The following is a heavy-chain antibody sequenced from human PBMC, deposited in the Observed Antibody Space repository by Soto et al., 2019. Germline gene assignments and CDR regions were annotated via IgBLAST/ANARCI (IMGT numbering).Heavy chain of an antibody. J-gene: IGHJ4*02. CDR2: INAGNGNT. Sequence: ASVKVSCKASGYTFTSYAMHWVRQAPGQRLEWMGWINAGNGNTKYSQKFQGRVTITRDTSASTAYMELSSPRSEDTAVYYCARVPPYYYDSSGSFDYWGQGTLVTVSS. CDR1: GYTFTSYA. CDR3: ARVPPYYYDSSGSFDY. V-gene: IGHV1-3*01. D-gene: IGHD3-22*01.